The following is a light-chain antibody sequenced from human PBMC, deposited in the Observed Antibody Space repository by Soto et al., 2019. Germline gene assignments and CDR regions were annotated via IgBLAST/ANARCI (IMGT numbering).Light chain of an antibody. CDR2: AAS. J-gene: IGKJ1*01. CDR1: QSISSY. V-gene: IGKV1-39*01. CDR3: QQSYSTPIS. Sequence: DIQMTQSPSSLSASVGDRVTLTCRASQSISSYLNWYQQNPGKAPKLLSYAASSLQSGVPSRFSGSGSGTDFTLTISSLQPEDFATYYCQQSYSTPISFGQGTKVDIK.